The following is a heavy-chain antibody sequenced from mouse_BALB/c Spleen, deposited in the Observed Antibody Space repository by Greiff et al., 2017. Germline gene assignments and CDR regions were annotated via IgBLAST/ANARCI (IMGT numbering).Heavy chain of an antibody. V-gene: IGHV6-6*02. CDR3: TVLYGYDGAWFAY. J-gene: IGHJ3*01. D-gene: IGHD2-2*01. Sequence: EVQLVESGGGLVQPGGSMKLSCVASGFTFSSYWMSWVRQSPEKGLEWVAEIRLKSDNYATHYAESVKGKFTISRDDSKSRLYLQMNSLRAEDTGIYYCTVLYGYDGAWFAYWGQGTLVTVSA. CDR2: IRLKSDNYAT. CDR1: GFTFSSYW.